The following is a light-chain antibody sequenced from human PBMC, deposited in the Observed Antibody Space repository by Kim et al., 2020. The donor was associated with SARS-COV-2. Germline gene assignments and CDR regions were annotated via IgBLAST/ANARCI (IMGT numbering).Light chain of an antibody. CDR3: YSAADNSRRV. V-gene: IGLV3-27*01. J-gene: IGLJ3*02. CDR2: KDN. Sequence: VSPGQTARITCSGDILTKRYVRWFQQKPGQAPLLVIYKDNERPAGIPKRFSGSTSGTTVTLTISGAQVEDEADYYCYSAADNSRRVFGGGTQLTVL. CDR1: ILTKRY.